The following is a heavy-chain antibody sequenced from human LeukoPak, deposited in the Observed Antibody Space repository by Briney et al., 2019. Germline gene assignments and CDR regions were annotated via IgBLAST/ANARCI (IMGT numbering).Heavy chain of an antibody. J-gene: IGHJ5*02. Sequence: SETLSLTCTVSGASLNNYYWNWVRQPPGKELEWIGNVDYSGNTRHNPSLKSRVTISLDISKNPFSLRLSSVTAADTAVYYCAMQVGIYGDYNNWFDPWGQGARVTVSS. CDR3: AMQVGIYGDYNNWFDP. CDR1: GASLNNYY. CDR2: VDYSGNT. D-gene: IGHD4-17*01. V-gene: IGHV4-59*08.